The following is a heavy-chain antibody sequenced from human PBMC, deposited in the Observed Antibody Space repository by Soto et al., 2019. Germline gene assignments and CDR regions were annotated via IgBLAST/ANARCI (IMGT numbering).Heavy chain of an antibody. CDR2: ISAYNGNT. Sequence: GASVKVSCKASGYTFTSYGISWVRQAPGQGLEWMGWISAYNGNTNYAQKLQGRVTMTTDTSTSTAYMELRSLRSDDTAVYYCARDTQYYYDSPGGYWGQGTLVTVSS. J-gene: IGHJ4*02. CDR3: ARDTQYYYDSPGGY. V-gene: IGHV1-18*01. CDR1: GYTFTSYG. D-gene: IGHD3-22*01.